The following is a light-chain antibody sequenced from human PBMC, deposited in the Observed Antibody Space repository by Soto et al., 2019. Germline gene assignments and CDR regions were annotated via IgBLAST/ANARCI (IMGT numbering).Light chain of an antibody. J-gene: IGLJ1*01. CDR1: SSNIVLGCD. Sequence: ALTRQTSGTGAPVRRVTICFTVISSNIVLGCDVHWYQQLPVTAPKLLFYGNSNRPSGVPDRFSVSKSGTSASLAISGLQAEGEAAYYCQSFDSSLSGYVFGTGTKVTVL. V-gene: IGLV1-40*01. CDR3: QSFDSSLSGYV. CDR2: GNS.